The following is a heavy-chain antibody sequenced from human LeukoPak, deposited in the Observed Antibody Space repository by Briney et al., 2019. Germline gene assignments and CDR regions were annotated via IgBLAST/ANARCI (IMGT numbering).Heavy chain of an antibody. CDR2: MNPNSGNT. V-gene: IGHV1-8*03. CDR3: ARGITGRGRFDP. CDR1: GYTFTSYD. Sequence: EASVKVSCKASGYTFTSYDINWVRQATGQGLEWMGWMNPNSGNTGYAQKFQGRVTITRNTSISTAYMELSSLRSEDTAVYYCARGITGRGRFDPWGQGTLVTVSS. J-gene: IGHJ5*02. D-gene: IGHD3-10*01.